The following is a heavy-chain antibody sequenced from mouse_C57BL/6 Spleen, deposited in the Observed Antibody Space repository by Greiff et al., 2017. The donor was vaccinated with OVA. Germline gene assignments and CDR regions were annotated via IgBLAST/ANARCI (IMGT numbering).Heavy chain of an antibody. D-gene: IGHD1-1*01. J-gene: IGHJ1*03. V-gene: IGHV1-63*01. CDR2: IYPGGGYT. Sequence: VKLQESGAELVRPGTSVKMSCKASGYTFTNYWIGWAKQRPGHGLEWIGDIYPGGGYTNYNEKFKGKATLTADKSSSTAYMQFSSLTSEDSAIYYCARSGYYGSRDWYFDVWGTGTTVTVSS. CDR1: GYTFTNYW. CDR3: ARSGYYGSRDWYFDV.